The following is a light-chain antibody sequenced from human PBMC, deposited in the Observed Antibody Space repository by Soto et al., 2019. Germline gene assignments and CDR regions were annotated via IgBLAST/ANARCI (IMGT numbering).Light chain of an antibody. V-gene: IGLV2-11*01. CDR2: DVT. J-gene: IGLJ2*01. CDR3: SSNSATYTLV. CDR1: SSDVGGYIY. Sequence: QSALTQPRSVSGSPGQSVTISCTGSSSDVGGYIYVSWYQQHPGRAPKLLLYDVTKRPSGVPDHFSGSKSANTASLTISGLQAEDEADYYCSSNSATYTLVFGGGTKLTVL.